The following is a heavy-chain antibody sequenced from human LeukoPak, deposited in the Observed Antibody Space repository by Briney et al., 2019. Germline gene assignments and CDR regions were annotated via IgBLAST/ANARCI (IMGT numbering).Heavy chain of an antibody. CDR2: IYYSGST. Sequence: PPETLSLTCTVSGGSISSYYWSWIRQPPGKGLEWIGYIYYSGSTNYNPSLESRVTISVDTSKNQFSLKLSSVTAADTAVYYCARDRSEFDYWGQGTLVTVSS. D-gene: IGHD3-3*01. CDR1: GGSISSYY. V-gene: IGHV4-59*01. CDR3: ARDRSEFDY. J-gene: IGHJ4*02.